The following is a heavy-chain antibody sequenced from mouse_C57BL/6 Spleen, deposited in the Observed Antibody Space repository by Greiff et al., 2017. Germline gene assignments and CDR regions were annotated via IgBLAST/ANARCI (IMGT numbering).Heavy chain of an antibody. D-gene: IGHD2-1*01. CDR1: GFSLTSYG. CDR3: ASEGGNCEAWFAY. Sequence: VQLQESGPGLVAPSQSLSITCTVSGFSLTSYGVDWVRQSPGKGLEWLGVIWGVGSTNYNSALKSRLSISKDNSKSQVFIKMNSLQTDDTAMYYCASEGGNCEAWFAYWGQGTLVTVSA. CDR2: IWGVGST. J-gene: IGHJ3*01. V-gene: IGHV2-6*01.